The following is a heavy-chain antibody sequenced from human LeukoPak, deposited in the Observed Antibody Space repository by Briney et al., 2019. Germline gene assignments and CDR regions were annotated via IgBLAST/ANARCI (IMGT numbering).Heavy chain of an antibody. Sequence: QTGGSLRLSCAASGFTFSSYAMSWVRQAPGKGLEWVSRISGSGDNTDYPDSVKGRFIISRDNSKNTLYLQMNSLRVEDTALYYCAGRPGSTFGPLDYWGQGTLVSVSS. CDR3: AGRPGSTFGPLDY. CDR1: GFTFSSYA. D-gene: IGHD2/OR15-2a*01. CDR2: ISGSGDNT. V-gene: IGHV3-23*01. J-gene: IGHJ4*02.